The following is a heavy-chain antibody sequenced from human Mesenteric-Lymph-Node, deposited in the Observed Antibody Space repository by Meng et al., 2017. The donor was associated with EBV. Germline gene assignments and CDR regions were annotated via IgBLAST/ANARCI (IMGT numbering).Heavy chain of an antibody. CDR1: GGSVNSSDYY. V-gene: IGHV4-61*08. CDR2: IYYSGST. CDR3: ARVDFSSGGSCLDS. Sequence: QVQLEGSVPGLVKPSGTLSLTFTGFGGSVNSSDYYWSWLRQPPGKGLEYIGYIYYSGSTNYTPSLKSRVTIYTDTSKNQVSLKLSSVSAEDTAVYYCARVDFSSGGSCLDSWGPGTLVTVSS. J-gene: IGHJ4*02. D-gene: IGHD2-15*01.